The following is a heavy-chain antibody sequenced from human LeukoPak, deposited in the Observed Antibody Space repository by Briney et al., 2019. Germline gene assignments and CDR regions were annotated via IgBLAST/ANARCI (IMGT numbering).Heavy chain of an antibody. Sequence: PGGSLRLSCAASGFTFSSYGMHWARQAPGKELEWVAVIWYDGSNKYYADSVKGRFTISRDNSKNTLYLQMNSLRAEDTAVYYCARGLIMARDDAFDIWGQGTMVTVSS. CDR3: ARGLIMARDDAFDI. CDR1: GFTFSSYG. D-gene: IGHD3-16*01. CDR2: IWYDGSNK. V-gene: IGHV3-33*01. J-gene: IGHJ3*02.